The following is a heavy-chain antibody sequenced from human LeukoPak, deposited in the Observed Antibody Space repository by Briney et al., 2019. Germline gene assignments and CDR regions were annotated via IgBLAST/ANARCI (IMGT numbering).Heavy chain of an antibody. Sequence: KPSKTLSLTCTVSGGSISSYYWSWIRQPPGKGLEWIGYIYYSGSTNYNPSLKSRVTISIDSSKNQSSLKLISMTAADTAVYFCARRTGSGSRDAFDIWGRGTMVTVSS. J-gene: IGHJ3*02. CDR3: ARRTGSGSRDAFDI. D-gene: IGHD3-10*01. V-gene: IGHV4-59*08. CDR1: GGSISSYY. CDR2: IYYSGST.